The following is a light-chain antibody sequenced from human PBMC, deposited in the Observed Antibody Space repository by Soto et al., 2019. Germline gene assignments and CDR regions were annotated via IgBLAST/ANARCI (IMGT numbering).Light chain of an antibody. CDR3: QQSYSGIT. CDR2: GAS. V-gene: IGKV1-39*01. CDR1: QTISNY. Sequence: DIQMTQSPSSLPAYAGDRVTITCRASQTISNYLNWYQQKLGKAPKVLIYGASSLQSGGPSRFSGSGSGTEFTRTISSLQPEDFETYYCQQSYSGITFGQGTRLEIK. J-gene: IGKJ5*01.